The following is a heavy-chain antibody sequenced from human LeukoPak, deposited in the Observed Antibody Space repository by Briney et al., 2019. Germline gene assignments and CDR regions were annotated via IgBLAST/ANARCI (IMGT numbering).Heavy chain of an antibody. CDR2: INTNTGNP. Sequence: ASVKVSCKASGYTFTSYAMNWVRQAPGQGLEWMGWINTNTGNPTYAQGFTGRFVFSLDTSVSTAYLQISSLKAEDTAVYYCARGVTHRRYSSSSPGLYYYYMDVWGKGTTVTVSS. CDR1: GYTFTSYA. J-gene: IGHJ6*03. D-gene: IGHD6-6*01. CDR3: ARGVTHRRYSSSSPGLYYYYMDV. V-gene: IGHV7-4-1*02.